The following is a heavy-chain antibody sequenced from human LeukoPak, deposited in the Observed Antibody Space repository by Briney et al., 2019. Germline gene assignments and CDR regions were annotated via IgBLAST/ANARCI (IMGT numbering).Heavy chain of an antibody. V-gene: IGHV4-39*07. CDR1: GGSISSNNYY. CDR2: NCQNETT. CDR3: ARGGRQYTVTTCQRGGYFDY. J-gene: IGHJ4*02. Sequence: PSETLSLTCSVSGGSISSNNYYWRWIRQPPGKGLDRFGGNCQNETTYNNPYRQIRVTISVDTSKNQFSLKLSSVTAAVTAVYYCARGGRQYTVTTCQRGGYFDYWGQGTLVTVSS. D-gene: IGHD4-17*01.